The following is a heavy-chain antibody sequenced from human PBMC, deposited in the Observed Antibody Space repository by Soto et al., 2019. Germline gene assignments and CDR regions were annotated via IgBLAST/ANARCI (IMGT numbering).Heavy chain of an antibody. CDR1: GFSISHYG. Sequence: PGGSLRLSCAASGFSISHYGVTWVRQAPGKGLEWVSGFSGSGGGTFYADSVKGRFTISREYSTNTVYLQMNCLRAEDTAVYYCAKNTHYADTSGYYPFDYWGQGTLVTVSS. CDR2: FSGSGGGT. J-gene: IGHJ4*02. V-gene: IGHV3-23*01. CDR3: AKNTHYADTSGYYPFDY. D-gene: IGHD3-22*01.